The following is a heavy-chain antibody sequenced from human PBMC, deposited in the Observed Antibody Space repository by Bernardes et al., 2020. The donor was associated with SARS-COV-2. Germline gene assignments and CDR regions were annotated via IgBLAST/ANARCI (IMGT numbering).Heavy chain of an antibody. J-gene: IGHJ4*01. D-gene: IGHD2-21*02. Sequence: TLSLTCTVSGASIHNGGYYWSWIRQHPGKGLAWIGYIYFTGVTFYNPTLRSRFVISVDTSANQFSLRLDSVTDADTAVYYCARAGPAYCSGDCPAFDYWGHGALVTVSS. CDR1: GASIHNGGYY. V-gene: IGHV4-31*03. CDR3: ARAGPAYCSGDCPAFDY. CDR2: IYFTGVT.